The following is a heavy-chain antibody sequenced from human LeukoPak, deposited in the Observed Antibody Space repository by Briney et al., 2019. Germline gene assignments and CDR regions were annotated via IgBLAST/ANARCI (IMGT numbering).Heavy chain of an antibody. Sequence: PGRSLRLSCAASGFTFDDYAMHWVRQAPGKGLEWVSGISWNSGSIGYADSVEGRFTISRDNAKNSLYLQMNSLRAEDMALYYCAKGNYDILTGPMDVWGKGTTVTVSS. J-gene: IGHJ6*03. V-gene: IGHV3-9*03. CDR1: GFTFDDYA. CDR3: AKGNYDILTGPMDV. D-gene: IGHD3-9*01. CDR2: ISWNSGSI.